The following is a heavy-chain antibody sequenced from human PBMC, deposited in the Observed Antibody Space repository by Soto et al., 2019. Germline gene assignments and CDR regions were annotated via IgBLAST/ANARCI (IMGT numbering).Heavy chain of an antibody. D-gene: IGHD2-2*01. CDR2: ISYDGSNK. V-gene: IGHV3-30*03. CDR3: AIVERFVVVPAALDY. Sequence: QVQLVESGGGVVQPGRSLRLSCAASGFTFSSYGMHWVRQAPGKGLEWVAVISYDGSNKYYAHSVKGPFTISRDNSKNTLYLQMNGLRAEDTAVYYCAIVERFVVVPAALDYWGQGTLVTVSS. CDR1: GFTFSSYG. J-gene: IGHJ4*02.